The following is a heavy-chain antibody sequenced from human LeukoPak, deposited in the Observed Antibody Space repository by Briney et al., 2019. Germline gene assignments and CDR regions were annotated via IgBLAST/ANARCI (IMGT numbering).Heavy chain of an antibody. CDR1: GGSISNYY. Sequence: PSETLSLTCTVSGGSISNYYWSWIRQPPGKGLECIGYFYYSGSANYNPSLKSRVTISVDKSKNQFSLKLSSVTAADTAVYYCARDLLWFGEGGDAFDIWGQGTMVTVSS. V-gene: IGHV4-59*12. CDR3: ARDLLWFGEGGDAFDI. CDR2: FYYSGSA. D-gene: IGHD3-10*01. J-gene: IGHJ3*02.